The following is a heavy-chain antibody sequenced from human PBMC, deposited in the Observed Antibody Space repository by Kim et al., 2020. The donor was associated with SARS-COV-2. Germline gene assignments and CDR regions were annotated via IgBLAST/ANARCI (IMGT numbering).Heavy chain of an antibody. CDR3: AKESCCSGGSCYLPYYDFCGMDV. CDR2: ISYDGSNK. D-gene: IGHD2-15*01. CDR1: GFTFSSYG. J-gene: IGHJ6*02. V-gene: IGHV3-30*18. Sequence: GGSLRLSCAASGFTFSSYGMHWVRQAPGKGLEWVAVISYDGSNKYYADSVKGRFTISRDNSKNTLYLQMNSLRAEDTAVYYCAKESCCSGGSCYLPYYDFCGMDVWGQGTTVTGSS.